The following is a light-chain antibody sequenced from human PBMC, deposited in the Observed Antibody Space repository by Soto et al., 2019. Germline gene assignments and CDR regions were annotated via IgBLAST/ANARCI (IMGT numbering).Light chain of an antibody. J-gene: IGLJ2*01. V-gene: IGLV2-14*01. CDR2: DVS. CDR1: SSDVGGYNY. CDR3: SSCTSSSLGVV. Sequence: QSALTQPASVSGSPGQSITISCTGTSSDVGGYNYVSWYQQHPGKAPKLMIYDVSNRPSGVSNRFSGSKSGNTASLTISGLQAEDEADYYCSSCTSSSLGVVFGGGTKVTVL.